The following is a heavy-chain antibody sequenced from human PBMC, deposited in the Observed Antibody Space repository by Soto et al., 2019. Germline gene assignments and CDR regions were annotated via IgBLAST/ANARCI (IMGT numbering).Heavy chain of an antibody. CDR3: ARFVSSGWSGFDY. CDR2: INWNGGST. V-gene: IGHV3-20*04. CDR1: GFTFGDYA. Sequence: GGSLRLSCAASGFTFGDYAMSWVRQAPGKGLEWVSGINWNGGSTGSADSVKGRFTISRDNAKNSLYLQMNSRRAEDTALYYCARFVSSGWSGFDYWGQGTLVTVSS. J-gene: IGHJ4*02. D-gene: IGHD6-19*01.